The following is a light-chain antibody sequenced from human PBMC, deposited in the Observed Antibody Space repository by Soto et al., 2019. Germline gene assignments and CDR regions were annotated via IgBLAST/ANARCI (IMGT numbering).Light chain of an antibody. Sequence: QSALTQPASVSGSPGQSITISCTGTSSDVGGYNYVSWYQHHPGKAPKLMIFDVSNRPSGVSNRFSGSKSGNTASLTISGLQPEDEADYYCSSYPTSNTRQIVFGTGTKVTV. CDR2: DVS. V-gene: IGLV2-14*03. J-gene: IGLJ1*01. CDR3: SSYPTSNTRQIV. CDR1: SSDVGGYNY.